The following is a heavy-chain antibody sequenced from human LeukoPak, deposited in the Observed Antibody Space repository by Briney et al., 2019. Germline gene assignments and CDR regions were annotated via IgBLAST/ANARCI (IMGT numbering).Heavy chain of an antibody. V-gene: IGHV1-2*02. J-gene: IGHJ4*02. D-gene: IGHD4-17*01. Sequence: GASVKVSCKASGYTFTGYYMHWVRQAPGQGLEWMGWINPNSGGTNYAQKFQGRVTMTRDTSISTAYMELSRLRSDDTAVYYCASPPRGNTSLRWLIFWGQGALVTVSS. CDR3: ASPPRGNTSLRWLIF. CDR1: GYTFTGYY. CDR2: INPNSGGT.